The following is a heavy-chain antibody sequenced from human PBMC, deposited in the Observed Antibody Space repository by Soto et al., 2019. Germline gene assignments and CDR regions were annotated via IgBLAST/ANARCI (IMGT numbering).Heavy chain of an antibody. J-gene: IGHJ6*03. CDR3: ARVGSQLSSYYYYYYMDV. D-gene: IGHD1-1*01. Sequence: HPGGSLRLSCAASGFTFSSYWMHWVRQAPGKGLVWVSRINSDGSSTSYADSVKGRFTISRDNAKNTLYLQMNSLRAEDTAVYYCARVGSQLSSYYYYYYMDVWGKGTTVTVSS. CDR2: INSDGSST. CDR1: GFTFSSYW. V-gene: IGHV3-74*01.